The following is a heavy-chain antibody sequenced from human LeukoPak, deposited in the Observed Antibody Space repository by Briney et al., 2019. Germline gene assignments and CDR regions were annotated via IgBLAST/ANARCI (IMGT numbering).Heavy chain of an antibody. V-gene: IGHV3-23*01. J-gene: IGHJ6*02. CDR1: GFTFTRYV. D-gene: IGHD3-22*01. CDR2: VIATDAST. CDR3: AKSSDSSGRYTHGLDV. Sequence: PGGSLRLSCAASGFTFTRYVVAWVRQAPGKGLEWVSSVIATDASTRYADSVRGRFTISRDNLRNTVHLQMSSLRVEDTAIYYCAKSSDSSGRYTHGLDVWGQGTTVTVSS.